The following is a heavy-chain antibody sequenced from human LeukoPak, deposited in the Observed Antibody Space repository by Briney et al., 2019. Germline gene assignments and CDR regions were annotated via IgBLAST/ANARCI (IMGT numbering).Heavy chain of an antibody. D-gene: IGHD3/OR15-3a*01. J-gene: IGHJ6*03. V-gene: IGHV3-48*04. CDR1: GFTFDDYG. CDR2: ISSSGSTI. CDR3: ARLDSNYYYYYMDV. Sequence: GGSLRLSCAASGFTFDDYGMSWVRQDPGKGLEWVSYISSSGSTIYYADSVKGRFTISRDNAKNSLYLQMNSLRAEDTAVYYCARLDSNYYYYYMDVWGKGTTVTVSS.